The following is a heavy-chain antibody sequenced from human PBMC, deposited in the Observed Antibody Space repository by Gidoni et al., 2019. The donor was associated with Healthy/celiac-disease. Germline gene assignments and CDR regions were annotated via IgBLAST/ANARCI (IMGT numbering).Heavy chain of an antibody. Sequence: QLQLQESGAGLVKPSQTLTLTRAVAGGSISSGGYSWSWIRQPPGKGLEWIGYIYHSGSTYYNPSLKSRVTISVDRSKNQFSLKLSSVTAADTAVYYCARVGLNYGSGMDYWGQGTLVTVSS. V-gene: IGHV4-30-2*01. CDR1: GGSISSGGYS. CDR3: ARVGLNYGSGMDY. CDR2: IYHSGST. J-gene: IGHJ4*02. D-gene: IGHD3-10*01.